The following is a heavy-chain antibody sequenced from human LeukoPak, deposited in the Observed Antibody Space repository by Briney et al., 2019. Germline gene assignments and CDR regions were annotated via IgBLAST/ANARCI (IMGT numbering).Heavy chain of an antibody. V-gene: IGHV4-59*11. CDR3: ARLPPLLAQLLYFAFDS. CDR1: NASISSHF. D-gene: IGHD2-2*02. Sequence: SETLSLTCSVSNASISSHFWTWVRQPPGKGLEWIGHIHYSGNTNYNPSLKSRVTLSLDTSKNQLSLELTSVTAADTALFYCARLPPLLAQLLYFAFDSWGQGTLVTVSS. CDR2: IHYSGNT. J-gene: IGHJ5*01.